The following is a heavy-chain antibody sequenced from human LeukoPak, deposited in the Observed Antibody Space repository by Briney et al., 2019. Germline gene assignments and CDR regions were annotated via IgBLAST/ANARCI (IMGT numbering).Heavy chain of an antibody. CDR2: IKQDGSEK. D-gene: IGHD2-21*01. J-gene: IGHJ4*02. V-gene: IGHV3-7*01. Sequence: GGSLRLSCAASGLTFSIYWMSWVRQAPGKGLEWVANIKQDGSEKYYVDSVKGRFTISRDNAKNSLYLQMNSLRAEDTAVYYCARDSPSDRWGLRFWNPYYFDYWGQGTLVTVSS. CDR3: ARDSPSDRWGLRFWNPYYFDY. CDR1: GLTFSIYW.